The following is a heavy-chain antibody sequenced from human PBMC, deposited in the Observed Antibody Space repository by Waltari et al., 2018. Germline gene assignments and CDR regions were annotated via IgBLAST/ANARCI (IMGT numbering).Heavy chain of an antibody. CDR1: GYIFTNSW. CDR3: ARHAFGGYGWYYFDL. D-gene: IGHD6-19*01. V-gene: IGHV5-10-1*03. Sequence: EVQLVQSGGEVNKPGESLRISCKGSGYIFTNSWISWVRQMPGKGLEWMGKSAPSDSSTSYSPSFQGHVTISADRATDTTYLHWSSLRASDTAMYYCARHAFGGYGWYYFDLWGQGTLATVSS. CDR2: SAPSDSST. J-gene: IGHJ4*02.